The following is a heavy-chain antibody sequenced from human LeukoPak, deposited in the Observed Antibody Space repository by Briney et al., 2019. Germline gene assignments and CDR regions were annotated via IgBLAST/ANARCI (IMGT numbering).Heavy chain of an antibody. CDR3: ARWDGYNGDAFDI. CDR1: GYTFTSYG. CDR2: ISAYNGNK. J-gene: IGHJ3*02. Sequence: ASVRVSCKASGYTFTSYGISWVRQAPGQGLEWMGWISAYNGNKNYAQKLEDRVTMTTDTSTSTAYMELRSLRSDDTAVYYCARWDGYNGDAFDIWGQGTMVTVSS. D-gene: IGHD5-24*01. V-gene: IGHV1-18*01.